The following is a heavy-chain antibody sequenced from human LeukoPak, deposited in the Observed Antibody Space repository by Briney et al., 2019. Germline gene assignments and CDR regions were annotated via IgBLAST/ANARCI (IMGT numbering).Heavy chain of an antibody. V-gene: IGHV3-30-3*01. CDR1: GFTFSSYA. CDR2: ISYDGSNK. CDR3: ARDVSSSSGLDYFDH. D-gene: IGHD6-6*01. J-gene: IGHJ4*02. Sequence: GGSLRLSCAASGFTFSSYAMHWVRQAPGKGLEWVAVISYDGSNKYYADSVKGRFTISRDNSKNTLYLQMNSLRAEDTAVYYCARDVSSSSGLDYFDHWGQGTLVTVSS.